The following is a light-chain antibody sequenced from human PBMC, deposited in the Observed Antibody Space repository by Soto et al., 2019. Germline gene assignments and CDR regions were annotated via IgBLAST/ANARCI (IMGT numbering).Light chain of an antibody. CDR1: QSISNW. Sequence: DIQMTQSPSTLSASVGDRVTITCRASQSISNWLAWYQQRPGKAPKLLIYKASNLESGVPSRFSGRGSGTDFTLTISSXQPEDFATYYCQQANSFPLTFGGGTKVDIK. J-gene: IGKJ4*01. CDR2: KAS. V-gene: IGKV1-5*03. CDR3: QQANSFPLT.